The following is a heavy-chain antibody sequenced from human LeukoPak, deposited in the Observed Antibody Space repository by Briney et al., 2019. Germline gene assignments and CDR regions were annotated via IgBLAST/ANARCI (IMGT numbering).Heavy chain of an antibody. CDR2: IYYSGST. Sequence: SETLSLTCTVSGGSISSYYWSWVRQPPGKGLEWVGFIYYSGSTNYNPSLKSRVTISVDTSKNQFFLNLRSVTAADTAVYYCARVPRIEAGATGDWFDPWGQGTVVTVSS. CDR1: GGSISSYY. V-gene: IGHV4-59*01. J-gene: IGHJ5*02. CDR3: ARVPRIEAGATGDWFDP. D-gene: IGHD6-13*01.